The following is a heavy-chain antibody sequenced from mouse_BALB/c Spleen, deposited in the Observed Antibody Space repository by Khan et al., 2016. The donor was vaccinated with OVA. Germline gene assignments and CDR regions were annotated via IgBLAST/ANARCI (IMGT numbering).Heavy chain of an antibody. CDR1: GYTFTNYG. J-gene: IGHJ4*01. V-gene: IGHV9-3-1*01. D-gene: IGHD1-1*01. CDR3: ARPPYVSYVRGY. CDR2: INTYTGEP. Sequence: QIQLVQSGPELKKPGETVKISCKASGYTFTNYGMNWVKQAPGRGLKWMGWINTYTGEPTYADDFKGRFVFSLETSASTAYLQINNLKNEDTATYFCARPPYVSYVRGYWGQGTSVTVSS.